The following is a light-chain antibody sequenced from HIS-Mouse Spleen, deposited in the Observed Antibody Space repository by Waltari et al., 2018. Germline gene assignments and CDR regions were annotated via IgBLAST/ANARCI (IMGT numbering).Light chain of an antibody. CDR1: QSVSSSY. CDR2: GAS. V-gene: IGKV3-20*01. J-gene: IGKJ2*01. Sequence: EIVLTQSPGTLSLSPGERATLSCRASQSVSSSYLAWYQQKPGQAPRLLIYGASSRATGIPDMFSGSGSGTDFTLTISRLDPEDFAVYYCQQYGSSPPDTFGQGTKLEIK. CDR3: QQYGSSPPDT.